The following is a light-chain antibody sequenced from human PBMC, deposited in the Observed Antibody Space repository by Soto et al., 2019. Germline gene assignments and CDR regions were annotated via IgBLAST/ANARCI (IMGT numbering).Light chain of an antibody. CDR3: QQYGSSPLFT. CDR2: VAS. V-gene: IGKV3-20*01. J-gene: IGKJ3*01. CDR1: QSVSSSY. Sequence: EIVLTQYPGTLSLSPGERATLSCRASQSVSSSYLAWYQQKPGQAPRLLIYVASSRATGIPDRFSGSGSGTDFTLTISRLEPEDCALYYCQQYGSSPLFTVGPGTKVDIK.